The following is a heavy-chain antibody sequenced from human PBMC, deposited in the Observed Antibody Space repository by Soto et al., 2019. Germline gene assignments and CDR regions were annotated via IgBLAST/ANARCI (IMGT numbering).Heavy chain of an antibody. Sequence: QVQLVQSGAEVKKPGSSVKVSCKASGGTFSSYSINWVRQAPGQGLEWMGEIIPIFGTANYAKKCQGRVTITADAATSTDYMELSSLRSEDTAVYYCARDGGRHSGGIDYWGQGTLVTVSS. CDR1: GGTFSSYS. CDR3: ARDGGRHSGGIDY. D-gene: IGHD1-26*01. V-gene: IGHV1-69*01. J-gene: IGHJ4*02. CDR2: IIPIFGTA.